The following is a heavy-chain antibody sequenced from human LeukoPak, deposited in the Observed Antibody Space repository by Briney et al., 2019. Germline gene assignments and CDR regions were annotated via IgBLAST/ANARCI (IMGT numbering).Heavy chain of an antibody. CDR2: ICSSSSTI. D-gene: IGHD6-13*01. CDR1: VFTFSSYS. J-gene: IGHJ4*02. CDR3: ARGTLEGNRIAAAADF. Sequence: GGSLRLSCAASVFTFSSYSMSWGCQAPGEGVEWGSYICSSSSTIYYADSVKGRFTISRDNAKNSLYLQMNSLRAEDTAVYYCARGTLEGNRIAAAADFWGQGTLVTVSS. V-gene: IGHV3-48*01.